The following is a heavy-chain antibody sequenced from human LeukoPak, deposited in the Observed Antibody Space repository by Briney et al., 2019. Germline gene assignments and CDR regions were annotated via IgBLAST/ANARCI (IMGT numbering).Heavy chain of an antibody. CDR2: FYIGTT. CDR1: GGSISSYY. V-gene: IGHV4-59*01. Sequence: SETLSLTCTVSGGSISSYYWSWIRQSPGKGLEWIAYFYIGTTSYNPSLESRVTISVDTSNNQISLRLKSVTAADTAVYYCARDPTHYDPPIWGQGTLVTVSS. D-gene: IGHD3-3*01. J-gene: IGHJ4*02. CDR3: ARDPTHYDPPI.